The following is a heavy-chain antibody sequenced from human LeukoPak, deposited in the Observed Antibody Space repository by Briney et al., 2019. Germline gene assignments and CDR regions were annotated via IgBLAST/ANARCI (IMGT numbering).Heavy chain of an antibody. CDR2: ISGSGGST. V-gene: IGHV3-23*01. Sequence: RGSLRLSCAASGFTFSSYAMSWVRQAPGKGLEWVSAISGSGGSTYYADSVKGRFTISRDNSKNTLYLQMNSLRAEDTAVYYCAKDRKDPTYYFDYWGQGTLVTVAS. CDR3: AKDRKDPTYYFDY. J-gene: IGHJ4*02. CDR1: GFTFSSYA.